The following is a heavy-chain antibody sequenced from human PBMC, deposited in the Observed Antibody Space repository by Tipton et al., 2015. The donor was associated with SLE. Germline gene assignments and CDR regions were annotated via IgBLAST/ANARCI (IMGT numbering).Heavy chain of an antibody. J-gene: IGHJ6*03. D-gene: IGHD2-2*01. CDR3: ARAKDCSSTSCYYYYDMDV. CDR2: INHSGST. CDR1: GGSFSGYY. V-gene: IGHV4-34*01. Sequence: TLSLTCAVYGGSFSGYYWSWIRQPPGKGLEWIGEINHSGSTNYNPSLKSRVTISVDTSKNQFSLKLSSVTAADTAVYYCARAKDCSSTSCYYYYDMDVWGKGTTVTVSS.